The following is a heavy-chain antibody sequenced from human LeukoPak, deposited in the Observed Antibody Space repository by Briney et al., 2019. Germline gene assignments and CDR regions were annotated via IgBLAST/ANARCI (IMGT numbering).Heavy chain of an antibody. CDR3: AKGSYYDSSGSFYFDY. V-gene: IGHV3-23*01. Sequence: GGSLRLSCAASGFTFSSYAMSWVRQAPGKGLEWVSGICGSGDNTYYADSVKGRLTISRDNSKNTLYVQVNGLGTEDTAAYYCAKGSYYDSSGSFYFDYWGQGTLVTVSS. CDR2: ICGSGDNT. D-gene: IGHD3-22*01. CDR1: GFTFSSYA. J-gene: IGHJ4*02.